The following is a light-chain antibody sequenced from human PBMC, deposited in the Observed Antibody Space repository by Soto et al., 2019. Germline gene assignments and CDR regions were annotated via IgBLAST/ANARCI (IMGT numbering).Light chain of an antibody. CDR2: LERNGSY. V-gene: IGLV4-60*03. Sequence: QLVLTQSSAASASLGSSVKLTCTLSSGHTTYTVAWHQQQPGKAPRYLMKLERNGSYNKGIGVPDRISGSSSGADRYLTISNLQSEDEADYYCEAWDRDTPIFGGGTKLTVL. CDR3: EAWDRDTPI. J-gene: IGLJ2*01. CDR1: SGHTTYT.